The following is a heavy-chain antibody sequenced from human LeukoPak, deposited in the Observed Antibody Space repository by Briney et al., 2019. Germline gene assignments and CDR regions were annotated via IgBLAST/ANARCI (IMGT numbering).Heavy chain of an antibody. CDR3: ASPEGGYSYGYVY. V-gene: IGHV1-69*13. J-gene: IGHJ4*02. D-gene: IGHD5-18*01. CDR2: IIPIFGTA. Sequence: SVKVSRKASGGTFSSYAISWVRQAPGQGLEWMGGIIPIFGTANYAQKFQGRVTITADESTSTAYMELSSLRSEDTAVYYCASPEGGYSYGYVYWGQGTLVTVSS. CDR1: GGTFSSYA.